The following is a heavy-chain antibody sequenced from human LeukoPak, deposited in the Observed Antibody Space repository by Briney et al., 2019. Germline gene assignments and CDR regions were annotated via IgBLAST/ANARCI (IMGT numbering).Heavy chain of an antibody. CDR1: GFTVSSNY. V-gene: IGHV3-53*01. Sequence: PGGSLRLSCAASGFTVSSNYMSWVRQAPGKGLEWVSVIYSGGSTYYADSVKGRFTISRDNSKNTLYLQMNSLRAEGTAVYYCARRYSSAWSFDYWGQGTLVTVSS. J-gene: IGHJ4*02. D-gene: IGHD6-19*01. CDR3: ARRYSSAWSFDY. CDR2: IYSGGST.